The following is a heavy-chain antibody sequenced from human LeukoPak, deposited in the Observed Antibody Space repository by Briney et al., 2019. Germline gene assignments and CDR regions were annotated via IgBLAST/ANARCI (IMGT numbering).Heavy chain of an antibody. V-gene: IGHV4-59*08. CDR3: ARYRDGDSDISLDI. CDR2: INNRGTT. Sequence: SETLSLTCTVSGDSITSDYWSWIRQPPGKGLEWIGFINNRGTTSYNPSLKSRVTISPDMSKNQFALKLSSVSAADTAVYYCARYRDGDSDISLDIWGQGTLVSVSS. CDR1: GDSITSDY. D-gene: IGHD4-17*01. J-gene: IGHJ4*02.